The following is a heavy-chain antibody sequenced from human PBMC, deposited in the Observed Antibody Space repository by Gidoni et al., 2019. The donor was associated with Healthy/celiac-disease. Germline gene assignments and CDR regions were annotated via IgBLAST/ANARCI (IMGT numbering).Heavy chain of an antibody. V-gene: IGHV3-33*01. Sequence: GLTFSSYGMHWVRQAPGKGREWVAVIWYDGSNTYYADSVKGRFTISRDNSKNTLYLQMNSLSAEDTAVYYWARDRRVTAEPYYYYYYGMDVWGQGTTVTVSS. CDR2: IWYDGSNT. J-gene: IGHJ6*02. CDR3: ARDRRVTAEPYYYYYYGMDV. D-gene: IGHD4-4*01. CDR1: GLTFSSYG.